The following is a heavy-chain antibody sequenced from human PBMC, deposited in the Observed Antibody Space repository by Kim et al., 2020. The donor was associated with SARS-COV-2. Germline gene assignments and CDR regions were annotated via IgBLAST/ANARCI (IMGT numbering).Heavy chain of an antibody. Sequence: SVKGRFAVYRDNCKNTLYLQMNSLRPEDTAVYYCAKHASSGRSFQAKLESWGQGTLVIVSS. CDR3: AKHASSGRSFQAKLES. V-gene: IGHV3-30*02. J-gene: IGHJ4*02. D-gene: IGHD3-10*01.